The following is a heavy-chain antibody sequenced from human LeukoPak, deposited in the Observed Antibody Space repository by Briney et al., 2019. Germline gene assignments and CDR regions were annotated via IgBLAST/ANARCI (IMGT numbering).Heavy chain of an antibody. Sequence: PGGSLRLSCAASGFTFSSYWMHWVRQAPGKGLEWVGRIKSKTDGGTTDYAAPVKGRFTISRDDSKNTLYLQMNSLKTEDTAVYYCTTDPLPPSLGYCSGGSCRLLDYWGQGTLVTVSS. V-gene: IGHV3-15*01. CDR2: IKSKTDGGTT. CDR3: TTDPLPPSLGYCSGGSCRLLDY. J-gene: IGHJ4*02. CDR1: GFTFSSYW. D-gene: IGHD2-15*01.